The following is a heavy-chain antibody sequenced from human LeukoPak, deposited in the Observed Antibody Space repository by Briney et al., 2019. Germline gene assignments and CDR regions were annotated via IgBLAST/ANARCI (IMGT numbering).Heavy chain of an antibody. CDR3: AKDRCSTSCYKWANWFDP. CDR1: GFTFSSYA. CDR2: ISGSGGST. V-gene: IGHV3-23*01. Sequence: GGSLRLSCAASGFTFSSYAMSWVRQAPGKGLEWVSAISGSGGSTYYADSVKGRFTISRDNSKNTLCLQMNSLRAEDTAVYYCAKDRCSTSCYKWANWFDPWGQGTLVTVSS. J-gene: IGHJ5*02. D-gene: IGHD2-2*02.